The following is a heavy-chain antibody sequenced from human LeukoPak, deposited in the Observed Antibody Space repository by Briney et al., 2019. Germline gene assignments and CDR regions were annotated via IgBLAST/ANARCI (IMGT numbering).Heavy chain of an antibody. J-gene: IGHJ4*02. D-gene: IGHD3-10*01. V-gene: IGHV1-2*02. CDR3: ARNYYYASGSYYNDDY. CDR1: GYTFTGYY. Sequence: ASVKVSCKASGYTFTGYYIHWVRQAPGQGLEWMGWIDPNTGGTTYAQKFQGRVTMTRDTSISTAYMELSRLRSDDTALYYCARNYYYASGSYYNDDYWGQGTLVTVSS. CDR2: IDPNTGGT.